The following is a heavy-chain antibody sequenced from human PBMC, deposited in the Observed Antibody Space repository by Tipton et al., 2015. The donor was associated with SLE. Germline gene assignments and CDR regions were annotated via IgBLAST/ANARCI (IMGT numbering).Heavy chain of an antibody. D-gene: IGHD6-19*01. CDR2: IYYSGST. Sequence: TLSLTCTVSGGSISSYYWSWIRQPPGKGLEWIGYIYYSGSTYYNPSLKSRVTISVDTSKNQFSLKLSSVTAADTAVYYCARGIAVAGPFDYWGQGTLVTVSS. V-gene: IGHV4-59*12. CDR3: ARGIAVAGPFDY. J-gene: IGHJ4*02. CDR1: GGSISSYY.